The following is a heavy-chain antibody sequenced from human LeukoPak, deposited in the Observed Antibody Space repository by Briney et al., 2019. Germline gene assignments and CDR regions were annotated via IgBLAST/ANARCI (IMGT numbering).Heavy chain of an antibody. CDR3: ARGYDFWSGYYFDY. V-gene: IGHV3-7*01. CDR2: IKQDGSEK. Sequence: GGSLRLSCAASGFTFSSYAMSWVRQAPGKGLEWVANIKQDGSEKYYVDSVKGRFTISRDNAKNSLYLQMNSLRAEDTAVYYCARGYDFWSGYYFDYWGQGTLVTVSS. CDR1: GFTFSSYA. D-gene: IGHD3-3*01. J-gene: IGHJ4*02.